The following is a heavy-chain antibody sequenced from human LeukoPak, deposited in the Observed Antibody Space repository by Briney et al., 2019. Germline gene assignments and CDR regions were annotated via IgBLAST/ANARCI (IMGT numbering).Heavy chain of an antibody. V-gene: IGHV1-2*02. Sequence: GASVKVSRKASGYTFTCYYMHWVRQAPGQGLEWMGWINPNSGGTNYAQKFQGRVTMTRDTSISTAYMQRSRLRSDDTAVYYWAREEGYCSSTSCSAPFDYWGQGTLVTVSS. CDR3: AREEGYCSSTSCSAPFDY. CDR1: GYTFTCYY. D-gene: IGHD2-2*01. J-gene: IGHJ4*02. CDR2: INPNSGGT.